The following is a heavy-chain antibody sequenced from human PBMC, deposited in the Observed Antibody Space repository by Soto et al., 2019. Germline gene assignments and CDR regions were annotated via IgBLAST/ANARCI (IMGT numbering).Heavy chain of an antibody. CDR2: IIPIFGTA. J-gene: IGHJ6*02. CDR3: AGAYCGGDCYRYYYYYGMDV. V-gene: IGHV1-69*01. Sequence: SYAISWVLQAPGQGLEWMGGIIPIFGTANYAQKFQGRVTITADESTSTAYMELSSLRSEDTAVYYCAGAYCGGDCYRYYYYYGMDVWGQGTTVTVSS. D-gene: IGHD2-21*02. CDR1: SYA.